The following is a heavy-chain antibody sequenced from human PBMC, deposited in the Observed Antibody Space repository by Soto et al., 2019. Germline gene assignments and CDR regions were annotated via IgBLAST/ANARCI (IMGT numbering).Heavy chain of an antibody. J-gene: IGHJ4*02. CDR1: GFTFSSYA. CDR2: ISYDGSNK. D-gene: IGHD2-15*01. CDR3: ARGSSGPQSDY. V-gene: IGHV3-30-3*01. Sequence: QVQLVESGGGVVQPGRSLRLSCAASGFTFSSYAMHWVRQAPGKGLEWVAVISYDGSNKYYADSVKGRFTISRDNSKNTLYLQMNSLRAEDTAVHYCARGSSGPQSDYWGQGTLVTVSS.